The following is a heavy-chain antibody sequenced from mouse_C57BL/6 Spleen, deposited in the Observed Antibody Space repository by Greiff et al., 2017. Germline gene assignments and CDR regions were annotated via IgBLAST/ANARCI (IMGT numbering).Heavy chain of an antibody. J-gene: IGHJ3*01. D-gene: IGHD2-2*01. CDR1: GYTFTSYW. CDR3: ARRGLRFAY. CDR2: IYPGSGST. V-gene: IGHV1-55*01. Sequence: QVQLQQPGAELVKPGASVKMSCTASGYTFTSYWITWVQQSPGPGLEWIGGIYPGSGSTNYHEKFKSQATLTVDTSSSTGYMQLGSLTSEDSAVYYCARRGLRFAYWGQGTLVTVSA.